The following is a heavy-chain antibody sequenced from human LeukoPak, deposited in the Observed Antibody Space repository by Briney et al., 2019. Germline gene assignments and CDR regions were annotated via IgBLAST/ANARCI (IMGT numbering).Heavy chain of an antibody. V-gene: IGHV3-33*01. CDR1: GFTFSSYG. J-gene: IGHJ4*02. D-gene: IGHD6-13*01. CDR3: AREPKQQLFFDY. CDR2: IWYDGSNK. Sequence: PGGSLRLSCAASGFTFSSYGMHWVRQAPGKGLEWVAVIWYDGSNKYYADSVKGRFTISRDNSKNTLYLQMNSLRAEDTAVYYCAREPKQQLFFDYWGQGTLVTVSS.